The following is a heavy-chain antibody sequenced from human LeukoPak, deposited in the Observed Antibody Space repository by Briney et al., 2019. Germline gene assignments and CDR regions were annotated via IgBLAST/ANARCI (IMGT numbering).Heavy chain of an antibody. Sequence: SETLSLTCTVSGGSISSYYWSWIRQPPGKGLEWIGYIYYSGSTNYNPSLKSRVTISVDTSKNQFSLKLSSVTAADTAVYYCARGRPDCSSTSCLTLAYNWFDPWGQGTLVTVSS. CDR2: IYYSGST. CDR1: GGSISSYY. D-gene: IGHD2-2*01. J-gene: IGHJ5*02. V-gene: IGHV4-59*12. CDR3: ARGRPDCSSTSCLTLAYNWFDP.